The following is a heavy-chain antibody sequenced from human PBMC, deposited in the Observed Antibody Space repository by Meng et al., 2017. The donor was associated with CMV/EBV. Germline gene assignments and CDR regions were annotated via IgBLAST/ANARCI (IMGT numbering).Heavy chain of an antibody. V-gene: IGHV4-39*07. CDR3: ARGGIAAAGLH. D-gene: IGHD6-13*01. CDR2: IYYSGST. CDR1: GGSISSSSYY. J-gene: IGHJ4*02. Sequence: LQLTQPGPVLVKPSETLPLTCTVSGGSISSSSYYWGWIRQPPGKGLEWIGSIYYSGSTYYNPSLKSRVTISVDTSKNQFSLKLSSVTAADTAVYYCARGGIAAAGLHWGQGTLVTVSS.